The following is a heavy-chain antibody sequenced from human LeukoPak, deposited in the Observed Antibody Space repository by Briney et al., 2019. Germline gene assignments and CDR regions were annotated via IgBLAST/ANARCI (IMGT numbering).Heavy chain of an antibody. CDR2: ISGSGGST. Sequence: PGGSLRLSCAASGFTFSSYAMSWVRQAPGKGLEWVSAISGSGGSTYYADSVKGRFTISRDNSKNTLYLQMNSLRAEDTAVYYCAKWPIVVVVAATESGFDYWAREPWSPSPQ. V-gene: IGHV3-23*01. CDR1: GFTFSSYA. CDR3: AKWPIVVVVAATESGFDY. J-gene: IGHJ4*02. D-gene: IGHD2-15*01.